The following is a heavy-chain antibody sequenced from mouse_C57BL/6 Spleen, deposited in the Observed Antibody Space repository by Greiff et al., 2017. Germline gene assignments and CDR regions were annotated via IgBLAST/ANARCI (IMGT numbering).Heavy chain of an antibody. CDR3: ASNYCGSVAGFAY. Sequence: QVQLQQPGAELVMPGASVKLSCKASGYTFTSYWMHWVKQRPGQGLEWIGEIDPSDSYTNYNQKFKGKSTLTVDKSSSTAYMQLSSLTSEDSAVYYCASNYCGSVAGFAYWGQGTLVTVSA. CDR1: GYTFTSYW. J-gene: IGHJ3*01. CDR2: IDPSDSYT. V-gene: IGHV1-69*01. D-gene: IGHD1-1*01.